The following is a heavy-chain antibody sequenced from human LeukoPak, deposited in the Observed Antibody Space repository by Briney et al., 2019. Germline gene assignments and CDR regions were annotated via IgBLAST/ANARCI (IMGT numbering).Heavy chain of an antibody. Sequence: PSETLSLTCAVNGGSFSGYCWTWIRQPPGKGLEWIGEINHSGRTKCTPSLESRVTISGDTSKKQFSLKLSYVTAADTAVYYCARGPPYDYDSSGYYRFDYWGQGILVTVSA. CDR1: GGSFSGYC. V-gene: IGHV4-34*01. D-gene: IGHD3-22*01. CDR2: INHSGRT. J-gene: IGHJ4*02. CDR3: ARGPPYDYDSSGYYRFDY.